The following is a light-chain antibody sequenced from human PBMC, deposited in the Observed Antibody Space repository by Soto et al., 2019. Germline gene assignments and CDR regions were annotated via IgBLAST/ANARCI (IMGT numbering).Light chain of an antibody. J-gene: IGKJ5*01. Sequence: TQSPSSLSASVGDRVTITCRVSQGISSYLNWYRQKPGQAPRLLIYDTSTRATGIPARFSGSGSGTEFTLTISSLQSEDFAVYYCQQYSNWPPITFGQGTRLEIK. V-gene: IGKV3-15*01. CDR1: QGISSY. CDR2: DTS. CDR3: QQYSNWPPIT.